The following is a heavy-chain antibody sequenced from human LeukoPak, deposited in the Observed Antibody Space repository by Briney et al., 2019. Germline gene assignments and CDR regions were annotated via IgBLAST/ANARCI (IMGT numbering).Heavy chain of an antibody. D-gene: IGHD3-3*01. Sequence: GGSLRLSCAASGFTFSSYSMNWVRQAPGKGLEWVSSISSSSSYIYYADSVKGRFTISRDNAKNSLYLQMNSLRAEDTAVYYCARGTADYDDYYYYYGMDVWGQGTTVTVSS. CDR3: ARGTADYDDYYYYYGMDV. CDR2: ISSSSSYI. CDR1: GFTFSSYS. V-gene: IGHV3-21*01. J-gene: IGHJ6*02.